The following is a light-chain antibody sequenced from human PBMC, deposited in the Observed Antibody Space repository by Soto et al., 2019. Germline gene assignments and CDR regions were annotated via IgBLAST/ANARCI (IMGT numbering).Light chain of an antibody. Sequence: DIQMTQSQSSLSASVGDRVTITCQASQDISNYLNWYQQKPGKAPKLLIYDASNLERGVPSRFSGSGSGTDFTFTISSLQPEDIATYYCQQYNNFPPTFGQGTRLEIK. CDR3: QQYNNFPPT. J-gene: IGKJ1*01. CDR1: QDISNY. CDR2: DAS. V-gene: IGKV1-33*01.